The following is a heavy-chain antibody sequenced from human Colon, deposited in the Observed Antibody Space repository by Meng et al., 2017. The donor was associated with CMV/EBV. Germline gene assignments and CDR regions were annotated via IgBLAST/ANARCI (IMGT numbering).Heavy chain of an antibody. Sequence: GESLKISCAASGFTFSRYWMNWVRQAPGKGLEWVANIKQDGSEKYYVDSVEGRFTISRDNAKNSLYLQMNSLKAEDTAVYYCARFARVHELITIFGDYYYYGMDVWGQGTTVTVSS. CDR3: ARFARVHELITIFGDYYYYGMDV. V-gene: IGHV3-7*01. CDR2: IKQDGSEK. CDR1: GFTFSRYW. J-gene: IGHJ6*02. D-gene: IGHD3-3*01.